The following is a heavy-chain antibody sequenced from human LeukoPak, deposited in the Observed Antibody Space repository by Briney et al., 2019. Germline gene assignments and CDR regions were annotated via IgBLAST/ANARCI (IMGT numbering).Heavy chain of an antibody. CDR1: GFTFSSYS. Sequence: GGSLRLSCAASGFTFSSYSMNWVRQAPAKGMERVSSISSSSSYIYYADSVKGRFTISRDNAKNSLYLQMNSLRAEDTAVYYCARDPGSKYSSSSDYYYYYMDVWGKGTTVTVSS. D-gene: IGHD6-6*01. CDR3: ARDPGSKYSSSSDYYYYYMDV. J-gene: IGHJ6*03. CDR2: ISSSSSYI. V-gene: IGHV3-21*01.